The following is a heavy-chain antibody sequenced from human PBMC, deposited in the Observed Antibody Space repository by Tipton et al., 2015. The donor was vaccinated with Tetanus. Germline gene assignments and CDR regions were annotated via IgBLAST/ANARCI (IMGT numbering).Heavy chain of an antibody. V-gene: IGHV4-34*01. J-gene: IGHJ3*02. CDR1: GGSFSNYY. CDR3: ARWTASGKGAFDI. CDR2: IHPSGIT. Sequence: LRLSCAVYGGSFSNYYLTWIRQPPGQGLEWIGEIHPSGITNYNPSLINRVTISVDTSKNQFSLKLSSVIAADTAMYYCARWTASGKGAFDIWGQGTMVTVSS. D-gene: IGHD3/OR15-3a*01.